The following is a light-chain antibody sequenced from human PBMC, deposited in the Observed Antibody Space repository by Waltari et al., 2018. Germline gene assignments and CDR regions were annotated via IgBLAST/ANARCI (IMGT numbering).Light chain of an antibody. V-gene: IGKV3-20*01. CDR3: QQYGSSLMYT. Sequence: DIVLTQSPGTLSLSPGERATVSCRASRILSRNYLAWYQQKPGQAPRLLIYGAFIRATGIPDRFSGSGSGTDFTLTISRLEPEDFAVYYCQQYGSSLMYTFGQGTKLEIK. CDR1: RILSRNY. CDR2: GAF. J-gene: IGKJ2*01.